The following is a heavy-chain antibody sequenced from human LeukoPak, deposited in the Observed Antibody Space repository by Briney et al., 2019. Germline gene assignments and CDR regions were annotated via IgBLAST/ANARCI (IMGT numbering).Heavy chain of an antibody. Sequence: SATLSLTCTVSGGSISSYYWSWIRQHPGEGLEWLGEINHSGSTNYNPSLKSRVTISVDTSKNQFSLRLSSVTAADTAVYYCARRRQYDSSLFWNFDLWGRGTLVTVSS. J-gene: IGHJ2*01. D-gene: IGHD6-6*01. CDR2: INHSGST. V-gene: IGHV4-34*01. CDR1: GGSISSYY. CDR3: ARRRQYDSSLFWNFDL.